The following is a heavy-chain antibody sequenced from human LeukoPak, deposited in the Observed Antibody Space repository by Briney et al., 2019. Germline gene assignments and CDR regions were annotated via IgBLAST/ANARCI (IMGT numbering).Heavy chain of an antibody. CDR1: GGSISSYY. D-gene: IGHD6-19*01. V-gene: IGHV4-59*08. Sequence: SETLSLTCTVSGGSISSYYWSWIRQPPGKGLEWIGYIYYSGSTNYNPSLKSRVTISVDTSKNQFSLKLSSVTAADTAVYYCARQRKQWLVHGAFDIWGQGTMVTVSS. J-gene: IGHJ3*02. CDR3: ARQRKQWLVHGAFDI. CDR2: IYYSGST.